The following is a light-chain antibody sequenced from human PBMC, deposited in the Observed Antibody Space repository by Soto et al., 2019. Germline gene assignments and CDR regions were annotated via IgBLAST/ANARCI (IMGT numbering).Light chain of an antibody. V-gene: IGKV3D-20*02. CDR2: GAS. Sequence: EIVMTQSPVPLSVTPGERVTLSCSASQSVSSSFLAWYQQKVGQAPGLLIYGASSRATGIPARFSGSGSVTDFTLTISSLEPEDSAVYYCQQRSNWPSITFGQGTRLDIK. CDR3: QQRSNWPSIT. CDR1: QSVSSSF. J-gene: IGKJ5*01.